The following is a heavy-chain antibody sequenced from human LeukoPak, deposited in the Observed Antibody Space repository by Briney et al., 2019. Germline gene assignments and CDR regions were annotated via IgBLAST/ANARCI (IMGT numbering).Heavy chain of an antibody. CDR2: ISYDGSNK. CDR3: ARDLFRPPTEPIVATMGY. J-gene: IGHJ4*02. CDR1: GFTFSSYA. Sequence: GGSLRLSCAASGFTFSSYAMHWVRQAPGKGLEWVAVISYDGSNKYYADSVKGRFTISRDNSKNTLYLQMNSLRAEDTAVYYCARDLFRPPTEPIVATMGYWGQGTLVTVSS. V-gene: IGHV3-30-3*01. D-gene: IGHD5-12*01.